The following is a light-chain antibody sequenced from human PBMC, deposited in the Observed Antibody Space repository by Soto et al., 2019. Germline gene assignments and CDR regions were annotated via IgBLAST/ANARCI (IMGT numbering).Light chain of an antibody. Sequence: EIVLTQSPATLSLSPGERATLSCRASQSVSRHLAWYQQKPGQAPRLLIYYASNSATGIPARFSGSGSGTDFTLTISSLEPEDSAVYYCQQRSNWLTFGGGTKVEIK. CDR2: YAS. CDR1: QSVSRH. V-gene: IGKV3-11*01. J-gene: IGKJ4*01. CDR3: QQRSNWLT.